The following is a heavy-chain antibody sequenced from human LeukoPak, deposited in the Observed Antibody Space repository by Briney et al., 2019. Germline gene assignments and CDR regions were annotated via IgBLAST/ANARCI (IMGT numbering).Heavy chain of an antibody. D-gene: IGHD3-22*01. V-gene: IGHV1-69*05. Sequence: SVKVSCKASGGTFSSYAISWVRQAPGQGLEWMGRIIPIFGTANYAQKFQGRVTTTTDESTSTAYMELSSLRSEDTAVYYCARVDYYDRPDYWGQGTLVTVSS. CDR2: IIPIFGTA. CDR3: ARVDYYDRPDY. CDR1: GGTFSSYA. J-gene: IGHJ4*02.